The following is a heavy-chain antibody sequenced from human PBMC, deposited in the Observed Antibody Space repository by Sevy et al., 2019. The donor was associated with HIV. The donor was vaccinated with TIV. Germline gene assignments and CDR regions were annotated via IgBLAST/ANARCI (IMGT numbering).Heavy chain of an antibody. CDR3: AREGALQGAFDI. CDR2: IGTAGDP. J-gene: IGHJ3*02. CDR1: GFTFSSYD. Sequence: GGSLRLSCAASGFTFSSYDMHWVRQATGKGLEWVSAIGTAGDPYYPGSVKGRFTIYRENAKNSLYLQMNSLRAGDTAVYYCAREGALQGAFDIWGQGTMVTVSS. V-gene: IGHV3-13*05. D-gene: IGHD1-26*01.